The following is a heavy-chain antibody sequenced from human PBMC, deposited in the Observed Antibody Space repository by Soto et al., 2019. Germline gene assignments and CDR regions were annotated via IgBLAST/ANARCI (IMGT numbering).Heavy chain of an antibody. D-gene: IGHD3-22*01. CDR1: GFTFSSYA. CDR2: ISGSGGST. CDR3: AKDKVRRYYYDSSGYPGFDY. J-gene: IGHJ4*02. Sequence: GGSLRLSCAASGFTFSSYAMSWVRQAPGKGLEWVSAISGSGGSTYYADSVKGRFTISRDNSKNTLYLQMNSLRAEDTAVYYCAKDKVRRYYYDSSGYPGFDYWGQGTLVTVSS. V-gene: IGHV3-23*01.